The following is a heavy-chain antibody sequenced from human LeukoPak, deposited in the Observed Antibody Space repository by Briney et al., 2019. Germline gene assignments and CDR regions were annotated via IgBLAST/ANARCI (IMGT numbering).Heavy chain of an antibody. V-gene: IGHV3-30-3*01. Sequence: PGGSLRLSCAASGFTFSTYAMHWVRQAPGKGLEWVAAISSDGNHKHFADSVRGRFTISRDNSKYTLFLQMNSLRPDDTAVYYCARDQLPPPGVYCFDPWGQGTLVTVSS. CDR2: ISSDGNHK. CDR3: ARDQLPPPGVYCFDP. D-gene: IGHD5-24*01. J-gene: IGHJ5*02. CDR1: GFTFSTYA.